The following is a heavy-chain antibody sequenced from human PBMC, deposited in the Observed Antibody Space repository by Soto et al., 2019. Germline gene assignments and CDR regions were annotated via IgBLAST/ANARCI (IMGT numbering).Heavy chain of an antibody. D-gene: IGHD2-15*01. CDR1: GGSTSSYY. Sequence: PSQTLSLTCTVSGGSTSSYYGSWIRQPPGKGLEWLGYIYYSGSTNYNPHLKSRVTISVDTSKNQCSMKLVAETGADTAVYYSAGGYCSGGSCYFDYWGQGTLVTVSS. CDR3: AGGYCSGGSCYFDY. V-gene: IGHV4-59*01. CDR2: IYYSGST. J-gene: IGHJ4*02.